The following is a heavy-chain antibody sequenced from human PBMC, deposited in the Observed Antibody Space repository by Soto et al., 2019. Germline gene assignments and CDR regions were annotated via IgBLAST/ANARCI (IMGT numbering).Heavy chain of an antibody. CDR1: GGSISSYY. J-gene: IGHJ6*02. V-gene: IGHV4-4*07. Sequence: QVQLQESGPGLVKPSETLSLTCTVSGGSISSYYWSWIRQPAGKGLEWIGRIYTSGSTNYNPSLKRLVTMLVDTSKNQFSRKLSSVHAADTAVYYCARDYSGSYLTYYYYGMDVWGQGTTVTVSS. D-gene: IGHD1-26*01. CDR3: ARDYSGSYLTYYYYGMDV. CDR2: IYTSGST.